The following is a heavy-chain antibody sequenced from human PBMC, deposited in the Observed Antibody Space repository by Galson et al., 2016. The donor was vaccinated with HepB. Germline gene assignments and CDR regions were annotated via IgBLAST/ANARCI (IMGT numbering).Heavy chain of an antibody. CDR1: GFTFSTYY. D-gene: IGHD3-10*01. CDR2: LNGNGRNT. V-gene: IGHV3-74*01. J-gene: IGHJ4*02. Sequence: SLRLSCAASGFTFSTYYMHWIRQAPGKGLVWVSRLNGNGRNTDYADSVKGRFTISRDNAKNSLYLEMNSLRAEDTAVYYCARGHYFDYSGQGTLVTVSS. CDR3: ARGHYFDY.